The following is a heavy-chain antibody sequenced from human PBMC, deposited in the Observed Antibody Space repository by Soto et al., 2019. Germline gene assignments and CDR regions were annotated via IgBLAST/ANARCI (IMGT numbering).Heavy chain of an antibody. CDR2: IIPIFGTA. Sequence: ASVKFSCKASGGTFSSYAISWVRQAPGQGLEWMGGIIPIFGTADYAQKFQGRVTITADESTSTAYMELSSLRSEDTAVYYCAREDSSGFCYWGQGTLVTVSS. J-gene: IGHJ4*02. V-gene: IGHV1-69*13. CDR1: GGTFSSYA. CDR3: AREDSSGFCY. D-gene: IGHD6-19*01.